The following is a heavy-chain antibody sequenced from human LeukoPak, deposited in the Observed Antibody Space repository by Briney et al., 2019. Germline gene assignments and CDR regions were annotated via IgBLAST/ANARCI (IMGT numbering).Heavy chain of an antibody. CDR2: IIPIFGTA. Sequence: ASVKVSCKASGGTFSKYSINWLRQAPGQGLEWMGGIIPIFGTANYVQKFQGRVTITADESTRTAYMELSRLRSEDTAVYYCARASSDDTAMATPFAYWGQGTLVTVSS. CDR3: ARASSDDTAMATPFAY. D-gene: IGHD5-18*01. CDR1: GGTFSKYS. J-gene: IGHJ4*02. V-gene: IGHV1-69*13.